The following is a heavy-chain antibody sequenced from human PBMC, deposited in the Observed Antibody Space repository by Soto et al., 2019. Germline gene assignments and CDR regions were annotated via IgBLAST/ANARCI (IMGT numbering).Heavy chain of an antibody. V-gene: IGHV4-39*01. Sequence: QLQLQESGPGLVKPSETLSLTCTVSGGSIRSGSYDWGWIRQPPGKGLEWIGSIYYSGSTYYNPSLTSRVTVSVDTSKNQLSLKLSSVTAADTAVYYCARAPSGYHFDYWGQGTLVTVSS. J-gene: IGHJ4*02. D-gene: IGHD5-12*01. CDR2: IYYSGST. CDR3: ARAPSGYHFDY. CDR1: GGSIRSGSYD.